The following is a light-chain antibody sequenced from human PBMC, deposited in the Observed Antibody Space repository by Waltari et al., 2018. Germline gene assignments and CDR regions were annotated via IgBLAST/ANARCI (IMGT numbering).Light chain of an antibody. J-gene: IGLJ2*01. CDR1: SSNIGAGID. Sequence: QSVLTQPPSVSGAPGQRVIISCTGSSSNIGAGIDVHWYQQFPGIAPKLLIYGNRNRPSGVPDRFSGSKSGTSASLVISGLQAEDEADYYCQSYDNTLSGSHVVFGGGTKLTVL. V-gene: IGLV1-40*01. CDR2: GNR. CDR3: QSYDNTLSGSHVV.